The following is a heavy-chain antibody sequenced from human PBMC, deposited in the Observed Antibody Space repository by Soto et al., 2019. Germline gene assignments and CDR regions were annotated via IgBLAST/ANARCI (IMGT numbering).Heavy chain of an antibody. J-gene: IGHJ6*03. D-gene: IGHD2-2*01. CDR3: AREGDIVVLTGHYMDV. CDR1: GFTFSSYS. Sequence: GGSLRLSCAASGFTFSSYSMNWVRQAPGKGLEWVSSISSSSSYIYYADSVKGRFTISRDNAKNSLYLQMNSLRAEDTAVYYCAREGDIVVLTGHYMDVWGKGTTVTVSS. CDR2: ISSSSSYI. V-gene: IGHV3-21*01.